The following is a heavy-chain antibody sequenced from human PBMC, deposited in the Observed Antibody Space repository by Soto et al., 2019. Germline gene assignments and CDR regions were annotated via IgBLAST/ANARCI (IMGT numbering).Heavy chain of an antibody. V-gene: IGHV4-59*11. J-gene: IGHJ6*02. D-gene: IGHD6-19*01. CDR1: GVSITSHY. CDR2: TYFRGSA. CDR3: ARSVAGQDGMDV. Sequence: SETLSLTCDVSGVSITSHYWNWIRQSPGMGLEWIGSTYFRGSASYNPSLKSRVTISLDKSKNQFSLKLSSVTAADTAVYYCARSVAGQDGMDVWGQGTTVTVSS.